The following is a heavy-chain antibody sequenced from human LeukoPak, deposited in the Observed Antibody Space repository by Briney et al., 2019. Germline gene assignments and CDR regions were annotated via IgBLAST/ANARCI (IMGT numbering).Heavy chain of an antibody. CDR2: ISGSGGST. V-gene: IGHV3-23*01. D-gene: IGHD1-26*01. Sequence: GGSLRLSCAASGFTFSSYGMSWVRQAPGKGLEWVSAISGSGGSTYYADSVKGRFTISRDNAKNSLYLQMNSLRAEDTAVYYCAKMYGGTYIGSWGQGTLVTVSA. CDR1: GFTFSSYG. J-gene: IGHJ4*02. CDR3: AKMYGGTYIGS.